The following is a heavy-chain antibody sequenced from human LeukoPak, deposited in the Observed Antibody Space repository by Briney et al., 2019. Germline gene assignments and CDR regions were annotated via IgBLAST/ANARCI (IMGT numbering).Heavy chain of an antibody. CDR2: IYYRGST. CDR1: GGSISSYY. Sequence: SETLSLTCTVSGGSISSYYWSWIRQPPGKGLEWIGYIYYRGSTNYNPSLKSRVTISVDTSKNQFSLRLTSVTAADTAMYYCASRTYYGSGPDYWGQGTLVTVPS. D-gene: IGHD3-10*01. J-gene: IGHJ4*02. CDR3: ASRTYYGSGPDY. V-gene: IGHV4-59*01.